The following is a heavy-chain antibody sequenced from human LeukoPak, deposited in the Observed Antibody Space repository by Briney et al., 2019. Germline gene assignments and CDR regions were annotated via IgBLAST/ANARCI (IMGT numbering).Heavy chain of an antibody. CDR3: ARDSAEVAADAFDI. J-gene: IGHJ3*02. V-gene: IGHV3-33*01. CDR1: GFTFSSYG. Sequence: GGSLRLSCAASGFTFSSYGMHWVRQAPGKGLEWVAVIWYDGSNKYYADSVKGRFTISRDNSKNTLYLQMNSLRAEDTAVYYCARDSAEVAADAFDIWGQGTMVTVSS. D-gene: IGHD6-13*01. CDR2: IWYDGSNK.